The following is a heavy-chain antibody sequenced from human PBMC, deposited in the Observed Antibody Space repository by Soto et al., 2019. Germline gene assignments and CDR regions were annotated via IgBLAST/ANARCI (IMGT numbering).Heavy chain of an antibody. D-gene: IGHD3-3*01. Sequence: GASVKVSCKASGYTFTSYYMHWVRQAPGQGLEWMGIINPSGGSTSYAQKFQGRVTMTRDTSTSTVYMELSSLRSEDTAVYYCARDHYDFWSGSQHYYYYYMDVWGKGTTVTV. J-gene: IGHJ6*03. CDR3: ARDHYDFWSGSQHYYYYYMDV. CDR1: GYTFTSYY. V-gene: IGHV1-46*03. CDR2: INPSGGST.